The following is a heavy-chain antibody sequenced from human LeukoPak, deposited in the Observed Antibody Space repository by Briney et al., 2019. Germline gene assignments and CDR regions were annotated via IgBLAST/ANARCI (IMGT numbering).Heavy chain of an antibody. J-gene: IGHJ3*02. CDR3: ARDRVLDAFDI. CDR2: IYYSGST. Sequence: SSETLSLTCTVSGGSISSSSYYWGWIRQPPGKGLEWIGSIYYSGSTNYNPSLKSRVTISVDTSKNQFSLKLSSVTAADTAMYYCARDRVLDAFDIWGQGTMVTVSS. CDR1: GGSISSSSYY. D-gene: IGHD2/OR15-2a*01. V-gene: IGHV4-39*07.